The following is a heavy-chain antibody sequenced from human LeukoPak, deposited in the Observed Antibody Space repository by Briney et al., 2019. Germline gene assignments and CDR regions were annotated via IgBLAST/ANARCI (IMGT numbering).Heavy chain of an antibody. D-gene: IGHD6-25*01. J-gene: IGHJ5*02. Sequence: SVKVSCKASGGTFSNYAISWVRQAPGQGLEWLGGIIPMFGTANYAQKFQGRVTITTDEATTTAYMELISLRSEDTAVYYCVRRQALRGRHRAFDPWGQGTRVTVTS. CDR3: VRRQALRGRHRAFDP. CDR2: IIPMFGTA. V-gene: IGHV1-69*05. CDR1: GGTFSNYA.